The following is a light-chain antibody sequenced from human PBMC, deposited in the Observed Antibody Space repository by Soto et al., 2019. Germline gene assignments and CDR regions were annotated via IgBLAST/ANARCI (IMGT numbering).Light chain of an antibody. J-gene: IGKJ1*01. Sequence: IVLTQSPGTLSLSPGERATLSCRASQSVRSSYLAWYQQRPGQAPRLLIYGASSRATGISDRFSGSGSGTGFTLIISRLEPEDFAVYYCQQYGSSPWTFGQGTKVEIK. CDR1: QSVRSSY. V-gene: IGKV3-20*01. CDR3: QQYGSSPWT. CDR2: GAS.